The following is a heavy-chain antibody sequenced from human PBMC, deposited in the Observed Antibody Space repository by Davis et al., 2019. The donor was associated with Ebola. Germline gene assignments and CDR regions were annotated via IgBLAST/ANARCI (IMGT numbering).Heavy chain of an antibody. CDR3: AREGSGDGYTHGGGLDY. J-gene: IGHJ4*02. V-gene: IGHV1-2*02. CDR1: GYTFTGYY. Sequence: ASVKVSCKASGYTFTGYYMHWVRQAPGQGLEWMGWINPNSGGTNYAQKFQGRVTMTRDTSISTAYMELSRLRSDDTAVYYCAREGSGDGYTHGGGLDYWGQGTLVTVSS. CDR2: INPNSGGT. D-gene: IGHD5-24*01.